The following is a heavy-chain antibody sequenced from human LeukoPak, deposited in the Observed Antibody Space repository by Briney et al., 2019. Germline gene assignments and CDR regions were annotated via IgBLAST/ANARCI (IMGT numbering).Heavy chain of an antibody. V-gene: IGHV3-11*01. CDR2: ISSGGSRV. CDR1: GFIFSDYY. J-gene: IGHJ4*02. Sequence: PGGSLRLSCSASGFIFSDYYMTWIRQAPGRGLEWVSYISSGGSRVYYADSVKGRLTISRDNAENSMYLQMNSLRAEDTAVYYCARGSGTYYPSDHWGQGTLVTVSS. D-gene: IGHD1-26*01. CDR3: ARGSGTYYPSDH.